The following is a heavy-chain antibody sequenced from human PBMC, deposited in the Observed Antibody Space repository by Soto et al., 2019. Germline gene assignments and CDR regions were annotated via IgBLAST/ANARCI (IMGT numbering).Heavy chain of an antibody. J-gene: IGHJ5*02. D-gene: IGHD2-8*01. V-gene: IGHV3-53*02. Sequence: EVQVVETGGGLIQPGGSLRLSCAVSGFTVSSNYMSWVRQPPGKGPEWVSDIYSGGSTYYADSVKGRFTISRDNSKNTLYLQMNSLRAEDTAVYYCARERDGHNPNWFDLWGLGTLVTVSS. CDR2: IYSGGST. CDR3: ARERDGHNPNWFDL. CDR1: GFTVSSNY.